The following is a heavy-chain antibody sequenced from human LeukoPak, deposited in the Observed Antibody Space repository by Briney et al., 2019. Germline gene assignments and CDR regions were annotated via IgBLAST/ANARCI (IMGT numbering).Heavy chain of an antibody. D-gene: IGHD2-15*01. Sequence: GGSLRLSCAASGFTFSSYGMHWVRQAPGKGLEWVAFIRYDGSNKYYADSVKGRFTISRDNSKNTLYLQMNSLRAEDTAVYYCARRAGSYSHSYDYWGQGTLVTVSS. J-gene: IGHJ4*02. V-gene: IGHV3-30*02. CDR1: GFTFSSYG. CDR2: IRYDGSNK. CDR3: ARRAGSYSHSYDY.